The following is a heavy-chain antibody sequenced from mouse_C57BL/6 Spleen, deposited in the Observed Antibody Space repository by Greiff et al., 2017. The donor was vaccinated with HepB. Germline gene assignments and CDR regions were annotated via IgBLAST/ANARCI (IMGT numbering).Heavy chain of an antibody. CDR2: ISDGGSYT. J-gene: IGHJ4*01. V-gene: IGHV5-4*01. Sequence: EVQGVESGGGLVKPGGSLKLSCAASGFTFSSYAMSWVRQTPEKRLEWVATISDGGSYTYYPDNVKGRFTISRDNAKNNLYLQMSHLKSEDTAMYYCASYSNYGDAMDYWGQGTSVTVSS. D-gene: IGHD2-5*01. CDR1: GFTFSSYA. CDR3: ASYSNYGDAMDY.